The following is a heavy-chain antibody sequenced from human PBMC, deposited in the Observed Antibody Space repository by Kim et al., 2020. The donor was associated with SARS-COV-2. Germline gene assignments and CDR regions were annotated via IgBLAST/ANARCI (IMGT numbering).Heavy chain of an antibody. Sequence: SETLSLTCTVSDDSISSTNYYWGWIRQPPGKGLEWIGSIYYSGSTYYNPSLKSRVTMSVDTSKNQFSLKLTSVTAADTAVYYCARVVGQWLVPDAFDIWGQGTMITVSS. J-gene: IGHJ3*02. CDR3: ARVVGQWLVPDAFDI. D-gene: IGHD6-19*01. CDR1: DDSISSTNYY. CDR2: IYYSGST. V-gene: IGHV4-39*07.